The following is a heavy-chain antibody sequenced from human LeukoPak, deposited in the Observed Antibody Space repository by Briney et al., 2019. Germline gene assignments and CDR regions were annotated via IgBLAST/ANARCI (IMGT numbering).Heavy chain of an antibody. CDR2: INSDGSST. CDR1: GFTFSSYW. D-gene: IGHD6-19*01. J-gene: IGHJ4*02. CDR3: AKDLEPIAVAGNTDY. Sequence: PGGSLRLSCAASGFTFSSYWMHWVRQAPGKGLVWVSRINSDGSSTTYADSVKGRFTISRDNSKNTLYLQMNSLRAEDTAVYYCAKDLEPIAVAGNTDYWGQGTLVTVSS. V-gene: IGHV3-74*01.